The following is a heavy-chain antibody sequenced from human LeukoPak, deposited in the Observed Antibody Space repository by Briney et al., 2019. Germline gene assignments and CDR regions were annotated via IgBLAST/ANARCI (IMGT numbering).Heavy chain of an antibody. Sequence: GGSLRLSCAASGFTFSSYAMHWVRQAPGKGLEWVAVTSSDLNVKLYADSVEGRFTISRDNSRSTLYLQMNSLRPEDTAIYYCAREGYYGSGSPPSLYFDYWGQGTLVTVSS. V-gene: IGHV3-30-3*01. D-gene: IGHD3-10*01. CDR1: GFTFSSYA. J-gene: IGHJ4*02. CDR2: TSSDLNVK. CDR3: AREGYYGSGSPPSLYFDY.